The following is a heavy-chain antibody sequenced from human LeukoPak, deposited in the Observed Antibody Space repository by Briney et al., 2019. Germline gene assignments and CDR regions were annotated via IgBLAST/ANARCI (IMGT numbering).Heavy chain of an antibody. J-gene: IGHJ2*01. Sequence: ASVKVSCKASGYTFTSYYMHWVRQAPGQGLEWMGWINPNSGGTNYAQKFQGRVTMTRDTSISTAYMELSRLRSDDTAVYYCARGGSTVTTARNWYFDLWGRGTLVTVSS. D-gene: IGHD4-17*01. CDR2: INPNSGGT. CDR1: GYTFTSYY. CDR3: ARGGSTVTTARNWYFDL. V-gene: IGHV1-2*02.